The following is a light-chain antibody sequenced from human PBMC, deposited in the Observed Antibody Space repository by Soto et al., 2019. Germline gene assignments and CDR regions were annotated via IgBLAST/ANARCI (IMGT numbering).Light chain of an antibody. V-gene: IGKV1-9*01. J-gene: IGKJ4*01. CDR2: AAS. CDR3: QRLYSYPIT. CDR1: QGITSY. Sequence: IQVTQSPSSLSASVGDGVTITYRASQGITSYLAWYQQKPGKAPKLLIYAASALQTGVSSRFSGSGYGTDFALTISNLQPEEVATYFCQRLYSYPITFGGGTTV.